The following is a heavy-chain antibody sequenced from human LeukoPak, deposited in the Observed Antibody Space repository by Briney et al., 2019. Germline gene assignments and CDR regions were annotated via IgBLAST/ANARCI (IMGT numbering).Heavy chain of an antibody. Sequence: SQTLSLTCAISGDSISSNSATWNWIGQSPSRGLEWLGRTYYRSRWFNDYTVSAKSRMTINPDTSKNQFSLQLKSVTPEDTAVYYCARGHENYYHVFDVWGKGTTVTVSS. CDR3: ARGHENYYHVFDV. J-gene: IGHJ6*04. V-gene: IGHV6-1*01. CDR1: GDSISSNSAT. CDR2: TYYRSRWFN.